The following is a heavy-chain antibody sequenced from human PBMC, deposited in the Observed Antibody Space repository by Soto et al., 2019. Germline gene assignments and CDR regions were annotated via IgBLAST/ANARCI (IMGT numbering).Heavy chain of an antibody. CDR2: ISYTGNI. CDR3: AKEDASDVIDI. CDR1: GASISSGGYY. J-gene: IGHJ3*02. V-gene: IGHV4-31*03. Sequence: LSLTCSVSGASISSGGYYWTWIRQHPGKGLEWIGYISYTGNINYNPSLSSRVTMSVDTSKNQFSLKLTSATVADTAVYYCAKEDASDVIDIWGQGTMVTVSS.